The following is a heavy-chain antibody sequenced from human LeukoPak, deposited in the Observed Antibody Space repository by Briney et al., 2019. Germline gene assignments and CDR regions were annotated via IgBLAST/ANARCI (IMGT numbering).Heavy chain of an antibody. Sequence: SETLSLTCAVYGGSFSGYYWSWIRQPPGKGLEWIGCMYYSGSTNYNPSLKSRVTISVDTSKNQFSLKLSSVTAADTAVYYCARDGHSSGWASWFDPWGQGTLVTVYS. V-gene: IGHV4-59*01. CDR2: MYYSGST. D-gene: IGHD6-19*01. CDR1: GGSFSGYY. J-gene: IGHJ5*02. CDR3: ARDGHSSGWASWFDP.